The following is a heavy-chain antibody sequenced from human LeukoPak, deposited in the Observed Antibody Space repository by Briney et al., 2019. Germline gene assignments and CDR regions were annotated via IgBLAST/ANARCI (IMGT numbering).Heavy chain of an antibody. Sequence: SETLSLTCTVSGGSINSHYWTWLRQPPGKGLEWIGHSFYTGRTNYSPSLKGRVTISVDRSKNQFSLKLSSVTTADTAVYYCARSTGWHAFTWGQGTLVTVSS. CDR1: GGSINSHY. J-gene: IGHJ4*02. CDR2: SFYTGRT. D-gene: IGHD6-19*01. V-gene: IGHV4-59*11. CDR3: ARSTGWHAFT.